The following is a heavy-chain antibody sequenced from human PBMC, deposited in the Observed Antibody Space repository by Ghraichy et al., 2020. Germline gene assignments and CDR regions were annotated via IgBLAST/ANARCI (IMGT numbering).Heavy chain of an antibody. CDR2: IYSGGST. J-gene: IGHJ6*02. D-gene: IGHD3-3*01. Sequence: GGSLRLSCAASGFTVSSNYMSWVRQAPGKGLEWVSVIYSGGSTYYADSVKGRFTISRDNSKNTLYLQMNSLRAEDTAVYYCARDHYDLIYGMDVWGQGTTVTVSS. CDR3: ARDHYDLIYGMDV. V-gene: IGHV3-53*01. CDR1: GFTVSSNY.